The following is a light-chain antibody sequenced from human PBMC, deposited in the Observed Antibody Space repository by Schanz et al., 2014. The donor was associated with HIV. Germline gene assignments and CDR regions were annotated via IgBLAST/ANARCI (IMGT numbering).Light chain of an antibody. V-gene: IGKV4-1*01. Sequence: DIVMTQSPDSLAVSLGGRATINCKSSQTVLYSSNNKNYLAWYQQKPGQPPKLLIYWASTRESGVPDRFSGSGSGTDFTLTISSLQAEDVAIYYCQQYYSTLITFGQGTRLETK. CDR3: QQYYSTLIT. CDR1: QTVLYSSNNKNY. CDR2: WAS. J-gene: IGKJ5*01.